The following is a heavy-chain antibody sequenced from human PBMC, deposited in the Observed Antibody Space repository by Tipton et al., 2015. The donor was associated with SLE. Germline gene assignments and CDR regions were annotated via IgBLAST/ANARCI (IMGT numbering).Heavy chain of an antibody. D-gene: IGHD3-10*01. J-gene: IGHJ4*02. CDR3: ARGVFSSSGSFDL. V-gene: IGHV4-61*02. CDR1: GASISTSRDY. Sequence: TLSLTCTVSGASISTSRDYWSWIRQPAGKGLEWIGRIYTSGSTYYNPSLKSRVTISADRSNNQFSLKLNSVTAADTAVYYCARGVFSSSGSFDLWGQGAPVTVSS. CDR2: IYTSGST.